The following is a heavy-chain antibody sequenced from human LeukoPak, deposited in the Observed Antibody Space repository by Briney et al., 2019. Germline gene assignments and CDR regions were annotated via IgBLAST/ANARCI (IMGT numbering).Heavy chain of an antibody. J-gene: IGHJ4*02. Sequence: ASVKVSCKASGGTFSSYAISWVRQAPGQGLEWMGRIIPILGIANYAQKFQGRVTITADKSTSTAYMEPSSLRSEDTAVYYCARPRDGYNRYYFDYWGQGTLVTVSS. CDR1: GGTFSSYA. CDR3: ARPRDGYNRYYFDY. CDR2: IIPILGIA. V-gene: IGHV1-69*04. D-gene: IGHD5-24*01.